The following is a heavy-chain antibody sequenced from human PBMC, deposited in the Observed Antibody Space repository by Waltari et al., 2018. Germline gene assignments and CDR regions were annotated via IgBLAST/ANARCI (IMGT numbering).Heavy chain of an antibody. D-gene: IGHD4-17*01. Sequence: QVQLVQSEAEVMKPGASVKVSCKVSGNSITESPMHWVRRAPGKGLEWMGSFDPDDGEGTYAQGVLDRVSMTEDRSTNTAYMELSSLRLEDTAVYYCATGGDYDEYALHYFRGLDVWGQGTTVIVAS. V-gene: IGHV1-24*01. CDR3: ATGGDYDEYALHYFRGLDV. CDR2: FDPDDGEG. J-gene: IGHJ6*02. CDR1: GNSITESP.